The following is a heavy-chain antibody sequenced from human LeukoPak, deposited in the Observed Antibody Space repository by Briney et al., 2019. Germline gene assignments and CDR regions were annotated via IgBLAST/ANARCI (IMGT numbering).Heavy chain of an antibody. CDR2: ISSSSSTI. J-gene: IGHJ6*02. CDR3: ARFDPMVTAHYGMDV. Sequence: GGSLRVSCAASGFTFSSYSMNWVRQAPGKGLEWVSYISSSSSTIYYADSVKGRFTISRDNAKNSLYLQMNSLRAEDTAVYYCARFDPMVTAHYGMDVWGQGTTVTVSS. CDR1: GFTFSSYS. V-gene: IGHV3-48*04. D-gene: IGHD5-18*01.